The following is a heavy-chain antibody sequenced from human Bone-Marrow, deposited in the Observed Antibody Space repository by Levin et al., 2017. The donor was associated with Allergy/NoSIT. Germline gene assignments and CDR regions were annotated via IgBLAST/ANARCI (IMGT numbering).Heavy chain of an antibody. CDR2: IYYSGST. D-gene: IGHD4-11*01. Sequence: SETLSLTCTVSGGSISSSSYYWGWIRQPPGKGLEWIGSIYYSGSTYYNPSLKSRVTISVDTSKNQFSLKLSSVTAADTAVYYCARDVSMTTVTTLDYYDGMDVWGQGTTVTVSS. V-gene: IGHV4-39*07. CDR1: GGSISSSSYY. J-gene: IGHJ6*02. CDR3: ARDVSMTTVTTLDYYDGMDV.